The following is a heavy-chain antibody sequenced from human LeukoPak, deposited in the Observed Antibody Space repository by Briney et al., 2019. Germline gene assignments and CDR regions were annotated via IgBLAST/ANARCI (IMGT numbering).Heavy chain of an antibody. D-gene: IGHD1-1*01. V-gene: IGHV3-74*01. CDR3: ARGTDNHYFDY. J-gene: IGHJ4*02. Sequence: PGGSLRLSCAASGFAFSSCWMHWVRQAPGKGLVWVSRVNSDGSNTNYADSVKGRFTISRDNAKSTLYLQINSLRAEDTAVYYCARGTDNHYFDYWGQGTLVTVSS. CDR2: VNSDGSNT. CDR1: GFAFSSCW.